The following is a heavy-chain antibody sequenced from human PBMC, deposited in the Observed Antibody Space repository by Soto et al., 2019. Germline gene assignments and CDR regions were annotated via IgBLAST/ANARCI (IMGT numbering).Heavy chain of an antibody. J-gene: IGHJ3*02. D-gene: IGHD2-21*02. V-gene: IGHV1-3*01. CDR1: GYTFTSYA. CDR2: INAGNGNT. CDR3: ARDRRPCGGDCYDLIDAFDI. Sequence: ASVKVSCKASGYTFTSYAMHWVRQAPGQRLEWMGWINAGNGNTKYSQKFQGRVTITRDTSASTAYMELSSLRSEDTAVYYCARDRRPCGGDCYDLIDAFDIWGQGTMITVSS.